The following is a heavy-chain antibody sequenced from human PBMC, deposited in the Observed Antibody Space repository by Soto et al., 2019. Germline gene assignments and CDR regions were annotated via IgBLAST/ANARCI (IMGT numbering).Heavy chain of an antibody. J-gene: IGHJ6*02. Sequence: GGSLRLSCAASGFTFSSHAMHWVRQAPGKGQEWVAALSGNGYFTYYAKSVKGRFTISRDNSKNMVYLQMGSLRTEDSAVYYCTRFSGYYVWGQGTTVTGSS. CDR1: GFTFSSHA. CDR2: LSGNGYFT. V-gene: IGHV3-64*01. CDR3: TRFSGYYV. D-gene: IGHD3-22*01.